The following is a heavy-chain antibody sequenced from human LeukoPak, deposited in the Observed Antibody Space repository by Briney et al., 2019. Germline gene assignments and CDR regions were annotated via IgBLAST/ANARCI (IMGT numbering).Heavy chain of an antibody. CDR2: INHSGST. D-gene: IGHD2-2*01. V-gene: IGHV4-34*01. J-gene: IGHJ4*02. Sequence: KPSETLSLTCGVYGGSFSGYYWSWIRQPPGKGLEWIGDINHSGSTNYNPSLKSRVTISLDTSKNHKRFSMKLSSVTAADTAVYYCASTERCSTTCPLDYWGQGTLVTVSS. CDR3: ASTERCSTTCPLDY. CDR1: GGSFSGYY.